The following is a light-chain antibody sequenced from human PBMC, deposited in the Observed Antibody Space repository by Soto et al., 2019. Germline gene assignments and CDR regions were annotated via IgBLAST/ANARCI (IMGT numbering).Light chain of an antibody. Sequence: VSTPSPDTLSLSSGERATLSCRASQIVSSSYLTWYQQKPGQAPRLLIYGAPSRATGIPERFSGSGSGTGFTLTISRLEPEDFAVYYCPRYGASPRFSFGPGRKVDIK. V-gene: IGKV3-20*01. CDR1: QIVSSSY. CDR2: GAP. J-gene: IGKJ3*01. CDR3: PRYGASPRFS.